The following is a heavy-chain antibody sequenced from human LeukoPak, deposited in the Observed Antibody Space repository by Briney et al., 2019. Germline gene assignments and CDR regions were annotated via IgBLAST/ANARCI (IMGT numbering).Heavy chain of an antibody. V-gene: IGHV3-7*01. Sequence: AGGSLRLSCAASEFTFSSYWMSWVRQAPGKGLEWVANIKQDGSEKYYVDSVKGRFTISRDNAKNSLYLQMNSLRAEDTAVYYCARDYGGSSPFDYWGQGTLVTVSS. D-gene: IGHD4-23*01. CDR3: ARDYGGSSPFDY. CDR2: IKQDGSEK. J-gene: IGHJ4*02. CDR1: EFTFSSYW.